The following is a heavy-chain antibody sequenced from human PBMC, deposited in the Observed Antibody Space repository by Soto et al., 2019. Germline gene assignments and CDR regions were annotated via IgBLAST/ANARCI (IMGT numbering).Heavy chain of an antibody. CDR3: AIEGPAAYCDYGMDV. CDR1: GYSFTTYG. Sequence: QVQLVQSGGEVKKPGASVKVSCKTSGYSFTTYGISWVRQAPGQGLEWRGWISAYNGNTNYAQKLQDRVTMTTDTSTSKAYMEQRSLRSDDTAVYYCAIEGPAAYCDYGMDVWGQGSTVTVSS. CDR2: ISAYNGNT. J-gene: IGHJ6*02. V-gene: IGHV1-18*01.